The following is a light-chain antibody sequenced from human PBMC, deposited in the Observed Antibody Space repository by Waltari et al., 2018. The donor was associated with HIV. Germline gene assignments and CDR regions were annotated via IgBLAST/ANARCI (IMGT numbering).Light chain of an antibody. J-gene: IGLJ3*02. Sequence: SNELTQPPSVSVSPGQTARITCSGDVLPKKYAYWYQQKSGQAPVLVISDDTKRPSGIPERFSGSSAGTTGTLTITGAQAEDEADYAGYSTDTTADNRGVLFGGGTKLTVL. CDR3: YSTDTTADNRGVL. V-gene: IGLV3-10*01. CDR2: DDT. CDR1: VLPKKY.